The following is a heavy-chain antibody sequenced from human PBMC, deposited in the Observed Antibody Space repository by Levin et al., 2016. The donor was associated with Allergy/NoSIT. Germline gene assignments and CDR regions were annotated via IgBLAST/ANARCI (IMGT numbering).Heavy chain of an antibody. Sequence: GESLKISCAASGFTFSDYYMSWIRQAPGKGLEWVSYISSRGTYINYADSVKGRFTISRDNAKNSLYLQMNSLRAEDTAVYYCARDTPPDYYDSSGYYHVSYYGMDVWGQGTTVTVSS. CDR3: ARDTPPDYYDSSGYYHVSYYGMDV. J-gene: IGHJ6*02. CDR2: ISSRGTYI. D-gene: IGHD3-22*01. CDR1: GFTFSDYY. V-gene: IGHV3-11*05.